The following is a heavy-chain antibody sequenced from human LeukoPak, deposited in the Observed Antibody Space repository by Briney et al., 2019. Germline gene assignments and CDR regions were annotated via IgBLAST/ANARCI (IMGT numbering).Heavy chain of an antibody. CDR3: AREDGIVGATSAFDI. D-gene: IGHD1-26*01. V-gene: IGHV3-9*01. Sequence: PGGSLRLSCAASGFTFDDYAMHWVRQAPGKGLEWVSGISWNSGHIGYADSVKGRFTISRDNAKNSLYLQMNSLRAEDTAVYYCAREDGIVGATSAFDIWGQGTMVTVSS. CDR2: ISWNSGHI. J-gene: IGHJ3*02. CDR1: GFTFDDYA.